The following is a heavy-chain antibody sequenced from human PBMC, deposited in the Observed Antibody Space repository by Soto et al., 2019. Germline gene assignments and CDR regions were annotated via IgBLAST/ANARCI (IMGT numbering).Heavy chain of an antibody. Sequence: PSETLSLTCTVSGGSISSYYWSWIRQPPGKGLEWIGYIYYSGSTNYNPSLKSRVTISVDTSKNQSSLKLSSVTAADTAVYYCARAVRGDYFDYWGQGTLVTVSS. CDR1: GGSISSYY. CDR2: IYYSGST. J-gene: IGHJ4*02. V-gene: IGHV4-59*01. CDR3: ARAVRGDYFDY.